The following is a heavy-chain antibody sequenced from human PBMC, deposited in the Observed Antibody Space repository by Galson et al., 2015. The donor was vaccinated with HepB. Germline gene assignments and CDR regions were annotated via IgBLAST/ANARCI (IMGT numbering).Heavy chain of an antibody. V-gene: IGHV3-23*01. D-gene: IGHD3-10*01. CDR3: AKEGSGNLYYFDN. J-gene: IGHJ4*02. CDR1: GFTFSIYA. CDR2: ISDSGGST. Sequence: SLRLSCAASGFTFSIYAMSWVRQAPGKGLEWVSVISDSGGSTYYADSVKGRFSISRDNSKNTLYLQTNSLRAEDTAVYYCAKEGSGNLYYFDNWGQGTLVTVSS.